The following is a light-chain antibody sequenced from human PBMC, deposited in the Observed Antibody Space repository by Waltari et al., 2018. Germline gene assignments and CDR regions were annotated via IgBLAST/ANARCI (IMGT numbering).Light chain of an antibody. CDR2: MDT. CDR1: ALPDQY. Sequence: SYELTQSPSVSVSPGQTARITCSGDALPDQYAFWYQQKPGQAPVLVIYMDTERPSGIPERFSGSSSRTTVTLTISGVQAEDEADYYCQSADSSGSLFGGGTKLTVL. J-gene: IGLJ2*01. V-gene: IGLV3-25*03. CDR3: QSADSSGSL.